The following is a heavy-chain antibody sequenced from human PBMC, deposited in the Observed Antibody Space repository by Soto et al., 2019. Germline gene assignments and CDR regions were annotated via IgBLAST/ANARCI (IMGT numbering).Heavy chain of an antibody. CDR1: GYSFSSHA. CDR2: IIPVFGTP. J-gene: IGHJ4*02. V-gene: IGHV1-69*06. D-gene: IGHD6-13*01. Sequence: ASVKVSCKASGYSFSSHAITWVRQAPGQGLEWMGGIIPVFGTPSYAQKFQGRVTISADKSTNTSYLELRSLRSEDTAVYYCARGGALSTSWYWGDGLDSWGQGTQVTVSS. CDR3: ARGGALSTSWYWGDGLDS.